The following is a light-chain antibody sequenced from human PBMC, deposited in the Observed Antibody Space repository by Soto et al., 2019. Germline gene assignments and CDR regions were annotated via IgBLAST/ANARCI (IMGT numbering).Light chain of an antibody. Sequence: DIQMTQSPSSLSASVGDRFTITCRASQGISSYLAWYQQKPGKAPKLLIYAASTLQSGVPSRFSGSGSGTEFTLTISSLQPEDFAIYYCQQLNSYPRTFGQGTKVDIK. J-gene: IGKJ1*01. V-gene: IGKV1-9*01. CDR3: QQLNSYPRT. CDR1: QGISSY. CDR2: AAS.